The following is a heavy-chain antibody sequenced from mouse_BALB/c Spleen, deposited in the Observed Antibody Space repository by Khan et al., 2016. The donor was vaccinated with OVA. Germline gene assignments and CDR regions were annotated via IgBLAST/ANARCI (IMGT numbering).Heavy chain of an antibody. CDR2: ISSGGSYT. J-gene: IGHJ4*01. V-gene: IGHV5-6*01. CDR1: GFTFSSYG. CDR3: ARAYYGNDYYAMDY. Sequence: EVELVEPGGDLVKPGGSLKLSCAASGFTFSSYGMSWVRQTPDKRLEWVATISSGGSYTYYPDSVKGRFTISRDNAKNTLYLQMSSLKSEDTAMYYCARAYYGNDYYAMDYWGQGTSVTVSS. D-gene: IGHD2-9*01.